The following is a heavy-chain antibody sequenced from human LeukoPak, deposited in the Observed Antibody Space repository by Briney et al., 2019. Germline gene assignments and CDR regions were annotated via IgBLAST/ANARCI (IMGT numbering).Heavy chain of an antibody. CDR3: ARVATMVRGVTRYYYGMDV. CDR2: IYYSGST. J-gene: IGHJ6*04. CDR1: GGSISSSSYY. V-gene: IGHV4-61*05. Sequence: MSSETLSLTCTVSGGSISSSSYYWGWIRQPPGKGLEWIGYIYYSGSTNYNPSLKSRVTISVDTSKNQFSLKLSSVTAADTAVYYCARVATMVRGVTRYYYGMDVWGKGTTVTVSS. D-gene: IGHD3-10*01.